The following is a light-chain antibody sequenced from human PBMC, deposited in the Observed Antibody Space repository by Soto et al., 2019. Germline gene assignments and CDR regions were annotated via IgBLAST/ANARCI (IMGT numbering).Light chain of an antibody. CDR2: AAS. CDR3: LQHDSFPYT. V-gene: IGKV1-8*01. CDR1: QGISSY. Sequence: AIRMTQSPSSLSASTGDRVTITCRASQGISSYLAWYQQKPGKAPKLLIYAASRLQGGVPSRFSGSGSGTEFTLTIGSLQPEDSATYYCLQHDSFPYTFGQGTRLEI. J-gene: IGKJ2*01.